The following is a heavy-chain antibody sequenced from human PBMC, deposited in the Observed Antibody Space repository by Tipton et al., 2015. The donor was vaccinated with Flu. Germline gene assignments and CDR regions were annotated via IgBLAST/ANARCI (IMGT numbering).Heavy chain of an antibody. CDR3: ATFRGSTFDTYVMDA. CDR2: ISSSGSHI. D-gene: IGHD2-15*01. V-gene: IGHV3-21*01. CDR1: GFTFSYYG. Sequence: SLRLSCAASGFTFSYYGMNWVRLAPGKGLEWVSFISSSGSHIYYADSVRGRFTVSRDDARNSLYLQMSSLRAEDTAVYYCATFRGSTFDTYVMDAWGQGTAVIVSS. J-gene: IGHJ6*02.